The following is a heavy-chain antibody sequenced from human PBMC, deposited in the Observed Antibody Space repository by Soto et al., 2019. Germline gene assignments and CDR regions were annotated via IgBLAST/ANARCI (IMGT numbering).Heavy chain of an antibody. Sequence: QVQLVQSGAEVKRPGASVKVSCKASGYTFRNYGITWVRQAPGQGLEWMAWISPYNGNTNYAQDLQGRVTMTTDTSTSTAYMELRSLTSEGTAMYYCARDLVSGSDFWRAYNGGYFDYWGQGTLVTVSS. D-gene: IGHD3-3*01. CDR3: ARDLVSGSDFWRAYNGGYFDY. CDR2: ISPYNGNT. CDR1: GYTFRNYG. J-gene: IGHJ4*02. V-gene: IGHV1-18*01.